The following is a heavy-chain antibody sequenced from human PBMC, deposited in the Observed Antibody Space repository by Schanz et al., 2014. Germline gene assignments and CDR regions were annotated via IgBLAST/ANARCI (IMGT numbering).Heavy chain of an antibody. J-gene: IGHJ3*02. Sequence: ESGGTLVRPGGSLRLSCAASGFTFSTYAMAWVRQAPGKGLEWVAVIWYDGSNKYYADSVKRRFTISRDNSKNTLFLQMNSLRAEDTAVYYCAKGRFGELSAFDIWGQGTRVTVSS. CDR3: AKGRFGELSAFDI. D-gene: IGHD3-10*01. CDR2: IWYDGSNK. CDR1: GFTFSTYA. V-gene: IGHV3-33*06.